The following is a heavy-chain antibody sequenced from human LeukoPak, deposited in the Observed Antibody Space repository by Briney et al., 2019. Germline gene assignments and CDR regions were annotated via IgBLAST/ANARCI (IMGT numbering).Heavy chain of an antibody. CDR2: ISGSGGST. Sequence: GGSLRLSCAASGFTFSSYAMSWLRQAPGKGLEWVSAISGSGGSTYSAASVKRLFTFTRNNSKNTLYQQMNSLRAEDTAVYYCARGITTIFGVSPMDVWGKGTTVTVSS. CDR3: ARGITTIFGVSPMDV. D-gene: IGHD3-3*01. V-gene: IGHV3-23*01. J-gene: IGHJ6*03. CDR1: GFTFSSYA.